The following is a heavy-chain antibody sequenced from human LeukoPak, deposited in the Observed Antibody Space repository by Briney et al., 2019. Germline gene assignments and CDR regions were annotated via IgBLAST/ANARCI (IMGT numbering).Heavy chain of an antibody. J-gene: IGHJ4*02. Sequence: PGASLRLSCVASGFTFSNFAMSWVRQVPGKGLEWVSTISSFVGSTYYADSVKGRFTISRDNSKNTVYLQMNSLRDENTAIYYCAKQPRSSSYYWGQGTLVTVSS. CDR3: AKQPRSSSYY. D-gene: IGHD3-22*01. V-gene: IGHV3-23*01. CDR2: ISSFVGST. CDR1: GFTFSNFA.